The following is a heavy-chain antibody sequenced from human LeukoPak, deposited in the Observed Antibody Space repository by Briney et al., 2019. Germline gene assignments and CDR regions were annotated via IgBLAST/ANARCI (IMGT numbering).Heavy chain of an antibody. CDR2: ISSSSSYI. Sequence: GGSLRLSCAASGFTFSSYSMNWVRQAPGKGLEWVSSISSSSSYIYYADSVKGRFTISRDNAKNSLYLQMNSLRAEDTAVYYCARAHTIVGATMFDYWGQGTLVTVSS. V-gene: IGHV3-21*01. D-gene: IGHD1-26*01. J-gene: IGHJ4*02. CDR1: GFTFSSYS. CDR3: ARAHTIVGATMFDY.